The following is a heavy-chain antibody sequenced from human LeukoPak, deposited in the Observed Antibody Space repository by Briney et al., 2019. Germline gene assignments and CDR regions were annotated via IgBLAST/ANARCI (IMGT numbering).Heavy chain of an antibody. CDR2: MNPNSGNT. CDR3: ARLELWSGYGKYYYYGMDV. J-gene: IGHJ6*02. V-gene: IGHV1-8*01. CDR1: GYTFTSYD. Sequence: GASVKVSCKASGYTFTSYDINWVRQATGQGLEWMGWMNPNSGNTGYAQKFQGRVTMTRNTSISTAYMELSSLRSEDTAVYYCARLELWSGYGKYYYYGMDVWGQGTTVTVSS. D-gene: IGHD3-3*01.